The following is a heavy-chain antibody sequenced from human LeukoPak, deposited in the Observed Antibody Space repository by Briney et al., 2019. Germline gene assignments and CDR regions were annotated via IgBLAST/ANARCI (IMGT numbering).Heavy chain of an antibody. J-gene: IGHJ4*02. D-gene: IGHD3-10*02. CDR3: ATSHTMFTAHFDY. CDR2: IKHDAGEK. CDR1: GFTFSGYW. Sequence: GGSLRLACAASGFTFSGYWMTWVRQAPGKGLEWVANIKHDAGEKYYVDSVKGRFAVSRDNPKSSLYLQMNSLRAEDTAVYYCATSHTMFTAHFDYWGQGTLVTVSS. V-gene: IGHV3-7*05.